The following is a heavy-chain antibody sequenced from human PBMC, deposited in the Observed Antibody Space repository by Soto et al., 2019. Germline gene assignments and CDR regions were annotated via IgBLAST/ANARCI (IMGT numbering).Heavy chain of an antibody. CDR3: ARDWGRSGGSDSFDY. CDR1: GFTFSSYA. V-gene: IGHV3-30-3*01. CDR2: ISYDGSNK. Sequence: QVQLVESGGGVVQPGRSLRLSCAASGFTFSSYAMHWVRQAPGKGLEWVAGISYDGSNKYYADSVKGRFTISRDNSKNTLYLQMNSLRAEDTAVYYCARDWGRSGGSDSFDYWGQGTLVTVSS. D-gene: IGHD2-15*01. J-gene: IGHJ4*02.